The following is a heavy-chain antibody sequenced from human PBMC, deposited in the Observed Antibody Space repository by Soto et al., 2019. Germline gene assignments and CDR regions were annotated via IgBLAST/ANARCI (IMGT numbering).Heavy chain of an antibody. D-gene: IGHD3-16*01. Sequence: EVQLVESGGDLVQPGGSLRLSCAASGFIVSTKFMSWVRQAAGKGLEWVSVVYSGEDTNYAESGKGRFIISRDNANNTLYLQMNNLTTEDAAMFYCAVTAEIPLRYFDYWGQGTVVTVSS. V-gene: IGHV3-66*01. CDR2: VYSGEDT. CDR1: GFIVSTKF. CDR3: AVTAEIPLRYFDY. J-gene: IGHJ4*02.